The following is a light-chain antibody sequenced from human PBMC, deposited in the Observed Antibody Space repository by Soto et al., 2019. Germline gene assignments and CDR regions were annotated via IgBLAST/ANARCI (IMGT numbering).Light chain of an antibody. Sequence: QSALTQPPSVSGSPGQSVTISCTGTITDFVSYNRVSWYQQPPGTAHKLIIYEASNRTSGVPDRFSGSKSGNTASLTISGLQAADEADYYCSLYASENTYVFGTGTKVTVL. CDR2: EAS. CDR1: ITDFVSYNR. V-gene: IGLV2-18*01. CDR3: SLYASENTYV. J-gene: IGLJ1*01.